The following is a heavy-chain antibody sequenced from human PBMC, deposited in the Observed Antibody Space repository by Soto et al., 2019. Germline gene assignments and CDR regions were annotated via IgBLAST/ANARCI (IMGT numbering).Heavy chain of an antibody. CDR2: ISAYNGNT. D-gene: IGHD3-9*01. V-gene: IGHV1-18*01. CDR3: ARDSSPDILTGYYID. J-gene: IGHJ4*02. CDR1: GYTFTSYG. Sequence: ASVKVSCKASGYTFTSYGISWVRQAPGQGLEWMGWISAYNGNTNYAQKLQGRVTMTTDTSTSTAYMELRSLRSDDTAVYYCARDSSPDILTGYYIDWGQGTLVTSPQ.